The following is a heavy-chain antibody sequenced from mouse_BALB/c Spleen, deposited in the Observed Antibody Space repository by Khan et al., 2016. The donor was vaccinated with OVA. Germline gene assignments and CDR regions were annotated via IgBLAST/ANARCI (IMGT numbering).Heavy chain of an antibody. CDR2: IFPGDGST. CDR1: GYTFTSYD. Sequence: QVQLQQSGAELVKPGASVKLSCKASGYTFTSYDINWVRQRPEQGLEWIGWIFPGDGSTKYNEKFKGKATLTSDKSSSTAYMQHSRLTAEDSAVYCCARRDYGSILYWYFDVWGAGTTVTVSS. J-gene: IGHJ1*01. V-gene: IGHV1-85*01. CDR3: ARRDYGSILYWYFDV. D-gene: IGHD1-1*01.